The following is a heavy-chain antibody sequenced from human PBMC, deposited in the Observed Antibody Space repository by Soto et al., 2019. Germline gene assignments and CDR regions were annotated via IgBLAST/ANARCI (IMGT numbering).Heavy chain of an antibody. J-gene: IGHJ3*02. V-gene: IGHV3-30-3*01. D-gene: IGHD6-13*01. CDR1: GFTFSSYG. Sequence: ESGGGVVQPGTSLRLSCVASGFTFSSYGMHWVRQAPGKGLEWVAVIPNTENKKYYADSVKGRFTISRDNSQTTLFLQMDSLMSEDTAMYYCARTAGGRVGGALDIWGQGTMVTVS. CDR2: IPNTENKK. CDR3: ARTAGGRVGGALDI.